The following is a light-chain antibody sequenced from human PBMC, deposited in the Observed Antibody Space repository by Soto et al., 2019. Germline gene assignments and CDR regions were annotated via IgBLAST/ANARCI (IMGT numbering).Light chain of an antibody. CDR2: AAS. Sequence: DIQMTQSPSSLSASVGDRVTITCRASQSISSYLNWYQQKPGKAPKLLLYAASSLQSGVPSRFSGSGSGTAFTLPISSLRPGDFATYYCQQSYSTPPWTFGQGTKVEIK. V-gene: IGKV1-39*01. CDR1: QSISSY. J-gene: IGKJ1*01. CDR3: QQSYSTPPWT.